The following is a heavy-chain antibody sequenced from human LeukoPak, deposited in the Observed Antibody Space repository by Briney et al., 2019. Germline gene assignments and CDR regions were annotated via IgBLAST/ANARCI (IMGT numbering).Heavy chain of an antibody. J-gene: IGHJ5*02. CDR1: GDSISSYY. D-gene: IGHD6-13*01. Sequence: ASETLSLTCTVSGDSISSYYWSWIRQPPGKGLEWIGSLYYSGSTYYNPSLKSRVTISVDTSKNQLSLKLSSVTASDTAVYYCARSVYSTNVDPWGQGTLVTVSS. CDR2: LYYSGST. V-gene: IGHV4-59*05. CDR3: ARSVYSTNVDP.